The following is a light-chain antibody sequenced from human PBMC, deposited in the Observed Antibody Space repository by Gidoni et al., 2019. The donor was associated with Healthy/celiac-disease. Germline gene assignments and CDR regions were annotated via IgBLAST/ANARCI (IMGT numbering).Light chain of an antibody. CDR2: DAS. CDR3: QQRSNWPLLT. Sequence: EIVLTQSPATLSLSPGERATLSCRASQSVSSYLAWYQQKPGQAPRLLIYDASNRATGIPARFSGRGSGTDFTLTISSLGPEDFAVYYCQQRSNWPLLTFGGGTKVEIK. CDR1: QSVSSY. J-gene: IGKJ4*01. V-gene: IGKV3-11*01.